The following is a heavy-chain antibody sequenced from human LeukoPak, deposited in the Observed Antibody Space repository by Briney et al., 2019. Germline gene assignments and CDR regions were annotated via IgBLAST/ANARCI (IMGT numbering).Heavy chain of an antibody. J-gene: IGHJ6*02. CDR1: GGSISSGGNY. CDR2: INHSGST. CDR3: ARGEVQRGWVNYYYGMDV. Sequence: PSETLSLTCTVSGGSISSGGNYWSWIRQPPGKGLEWIGEINHSGSTNYNPSLKSRVTISVDTSKNQFSLKLSSVTAADTAVYYCARGEVQRGWVNYYYGMDVWGQGTTVTVSS. V-gene: IGHV4-39*07. D-gene: IGHD1-26*01.